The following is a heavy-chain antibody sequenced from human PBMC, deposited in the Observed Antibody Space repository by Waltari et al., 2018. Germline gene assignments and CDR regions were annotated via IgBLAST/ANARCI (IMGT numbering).Heavy chain of an antibody. CDR3: ATDLVAAAGPYDY. CDR2: ISGSGGST. V-gene: IGHV3-23*01. J-gene: IGHJ4*02. D-gene: IGHD6-13*01. CDR1: GFTFSSYA. Sequence: EVQLLESGGGLVQPGGSLRLSCAASGFTFSSYAMSWVRQAPGKGLEWVSAISGSGGSTYDADSVKGRFTISRENSKSTLYLQMNSLGAEDTAVYYCATDLVAAAGPYDYWGQGTLVTVSS.